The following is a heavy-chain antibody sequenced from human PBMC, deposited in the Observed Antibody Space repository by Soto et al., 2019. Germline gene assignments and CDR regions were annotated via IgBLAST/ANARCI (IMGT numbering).Heavy chain of an antibody. CDR3: AKDSPLDSGSYFNYYYGMDV. CDR2: ISYDGSNK. Sequence: QVQLVESGGGVVQPGRSLRLSCAASGFTFSSYGMHWVRQAPGKGLEWVAVISYDGSNKYYADSVKGRFTISRDNSKNTLYLQMNSLRAEDTAVYYCAKDSPLDSGSYFNYYYGMDVWGQGTTVTVFS. D-gene: IGHD1-26*01. V-gene: IGHV3-30*18. J-gene: IGHJ6*02. CDR1: GFTFSSYG.